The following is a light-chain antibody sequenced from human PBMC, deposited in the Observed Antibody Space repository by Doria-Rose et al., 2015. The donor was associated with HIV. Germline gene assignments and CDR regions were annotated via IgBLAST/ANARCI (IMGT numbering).Light chain of an antibody. Sequence: SDLSGYNSVSWYQQYPGKAPKVIIYDVNKRPSGASSRFSGSKSGNTASLTVSGLQAEDEADYYCSSYTNSTTLLFGGGTKLTVL. CDR2: DVN. V-gene: IGLV2-14*03. CDR3: SSYTNSTTLL. CDR1: SDLSGYNS. J-gene: IGLJ2*01.